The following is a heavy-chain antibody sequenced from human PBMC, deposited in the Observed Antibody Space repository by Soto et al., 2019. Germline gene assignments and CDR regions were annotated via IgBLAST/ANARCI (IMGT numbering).Heavy chain of an antibody. CDR2: ISSSSSYI. Sequence: EVQLVESGGGLVKPGGSLRLSCAASGFTFSSYSMNWVRQAPGKGLEWVSSISSSSSYIYYADSVKGRFTISRDNAKNSLYLQMNSLRAEDTAVYYCARGFLGSGGSSPQHWGQGTLVTVSS. V-gene: IGHV3-21*01. CDR3: ARGFLGSGGSSPQH. D-gene: IGHD2-15*01. J-gene: IGHJ1*01. CDR1: GFTFSSYS.